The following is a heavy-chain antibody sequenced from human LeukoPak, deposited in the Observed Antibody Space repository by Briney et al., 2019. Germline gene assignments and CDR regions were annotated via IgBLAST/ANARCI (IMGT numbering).Heavy chain of an antibody. D-gene: IGHD6-13*01. Sequence: SQTLSLTCAISGDSVSSNSAAWNWIRQSPARGLEWLGRTYYRSKWSSDYAVSVKSRITINSDTSTNQFSLHLNSVTPEDTAVYYCVRGGFIAAAGLFDSWGQGTLVTVSS. J-gene: IGHJ4*02. CDR2: TYYRSKWSS. CDR3: VRGGFIAAAGLFDS. V-gene: IGHV6-1*01. CDR1: GDSVSSNSAA.